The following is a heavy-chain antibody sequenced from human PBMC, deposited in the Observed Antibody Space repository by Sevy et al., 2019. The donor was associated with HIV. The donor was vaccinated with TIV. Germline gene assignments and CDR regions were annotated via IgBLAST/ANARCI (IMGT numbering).Heavy chain of an antibody. CDR2: IQFDGSSQ. J-gene: IGHJ4*02. CDR3: AKNTAAVGVGGFDY. D-gene: IGHD2-8*02. Sequence: GGSLRLSCAASGFTFSYSCMHWVRQAPGKGLEWVTFIQFDGSSQYYAESVKGRFTILRDNTKNTLYLQMNSLRRDDTAVYYCAKNTAAVGVGGFDYWGQGALVTVSS. V-gene: IGHV3-30*02. CDR1: GFTFSYSC.